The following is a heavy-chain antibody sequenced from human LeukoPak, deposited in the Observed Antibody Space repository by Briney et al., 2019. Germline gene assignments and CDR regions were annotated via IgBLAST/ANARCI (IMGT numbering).Heavy chain of an antibody. CDR1: GYTFTSYG. CDR2: ISAYSGNT. V-gene: IGHV1-18*01. Sequence: ASVKVSGKASGYTFTSYGISWVRQAPGQGLEWMGWISAYSGNTNYAQKLQGRVTMTTDTSTSTAYMELRSLRSDDTAVYYCARGPVTIFGVVIVDYWGQGTLVTVSS. J-gene: IGHJ4*02. CDR3: ARGPVTIFGVVIVDY. D-gene: IGHD3-3*01.